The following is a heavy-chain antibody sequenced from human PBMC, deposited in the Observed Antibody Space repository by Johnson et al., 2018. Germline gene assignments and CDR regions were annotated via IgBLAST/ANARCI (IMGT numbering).Heavy chain of an antibody. Sequence: VQLVESGAEVKKXGSSXKVXCKASGGTFSNFAFSWVRQAPGQGLEWMGGIIPIFGTANYAQKFQGRVTITADGSTTAYMELSSLTSEDTAVYYCARGYYSDTSGYYPDYDAFDIWGQVTMVTVSS. J-gene: IGHJ3*02. CDR3: ARGYYSDTSGYYPDYDAFDI. V-gene: IGHV1-69*01. CDR2: IIPIFGTA. D-gene: IGHD3-22*01. CDR1: GGTFSNFA.